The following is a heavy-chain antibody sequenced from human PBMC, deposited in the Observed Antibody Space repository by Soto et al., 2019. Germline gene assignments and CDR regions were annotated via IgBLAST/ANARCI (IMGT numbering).Heavy chain of an antibody. Sequence: QVQLVQSGAEVKKPGSSVKVSCKASGGTFSSSAFSWVRQAPGQGLEWMGGIIPSFGTANYAQKFQGRVTTTADEPRSTASVELRSLRSEDAAVYYCARDSVAVLYSRSWYGWFDRWGQCNLVTVSS. D-gene: IGHD6-13*01. CDR1: GGTFSSSA. J-gene: IGHJ5*02. CDR2: IIPSFGTA. CDR3: ARDSVAVLYSRSWYGWFDR. V-gene: IGHV1-69*01.